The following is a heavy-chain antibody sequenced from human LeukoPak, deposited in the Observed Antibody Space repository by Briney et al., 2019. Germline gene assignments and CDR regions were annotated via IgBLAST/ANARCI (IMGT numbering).Heavy chain of an antibody. CDR2: IRYDGSNK. Sequence: PGGSLRLSCAASGFTFSSYGMHWVRQAPGKGLEWVAFIRYDGSNKYYADSVKGRFTISRDNSKNTLYLQMNSLRAEDTAVYYCAKDFLFKGIVAGGGYWGQGTLVTVSS. V-gene: IGHV3-30*02. CDR1: GFTFSSYG. D-gene: IGHD1-26*01. J-gene: IGHJ4*02. CDR3: AKDFLFKGIVAGGGY.